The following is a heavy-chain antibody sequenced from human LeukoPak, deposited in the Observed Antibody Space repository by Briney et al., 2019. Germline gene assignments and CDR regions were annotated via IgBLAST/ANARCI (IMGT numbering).Heavy chain of an antibody. D-gene: IGHD4-17*01. CDR1: GGSISSYY. V-gene: IGHV4-59*01. CDR3: ARRGTVTHGVWFDS. J-gene: IGHJ5*01. CDR2: IYYSGST. Sequence: SETLSLTCTVSGGSISSYYWSWIRQPPGKGLEWIGYIYYSGSTNYNPSLKSRVTISVDTSKNQFSLKLSSVTAADTAVYYCARRGTVTHGVWFDSWGQGTLVTVSS.